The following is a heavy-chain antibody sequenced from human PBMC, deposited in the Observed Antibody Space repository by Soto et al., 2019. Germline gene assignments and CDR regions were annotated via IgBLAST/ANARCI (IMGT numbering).Heavy chain of an antibody. J-gene: IGHJ5*02. D-gene: IGHD2-15*01. CDR1: VFTFSSYG. CDR3: AKYCSGVSCRP. V-gene: IGHV3-23*01. Sequence: PGGSLRPSCAASVFTFSSYGMTWVRQAPRKGLEWVSAISDSAGSTYYADSVRGRFTVLRDNSKNTLYLQMNSLRGEDTAVYYCAKYCSGVSCRPWGQGTLVTVSS. CDR2: ISDSAGST.